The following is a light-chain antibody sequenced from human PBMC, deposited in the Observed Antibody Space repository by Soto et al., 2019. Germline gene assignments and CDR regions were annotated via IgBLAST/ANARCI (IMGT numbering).Light chain of an antibody. CDR3: AAWDDTVRSYV. CDR2: RND. J-gene: IGLJ1*01. CDR1: ISNIGNNY. V-gene: IGLV1-47*01. Sequence: QSVLTQPSSVSGTPGQGVTISCSGSISNIGNNYVYWFQQLPGTAPKVLSNRNDQRRSGVPDRFSGSKSGTSASLAISGLRSEDEADYYCAAWDDTVRSYVFGTGTKLTVL.